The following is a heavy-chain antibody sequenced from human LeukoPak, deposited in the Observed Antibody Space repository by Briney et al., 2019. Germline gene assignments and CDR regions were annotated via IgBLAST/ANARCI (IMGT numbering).Heavy chain of an antibody. D-gene: IGHD3-3*01. J-gene: IGHJ4*02. Sequence: ASVKVSCKASGYTFTSYGISWVRQAPGQGLEWMRWISAYNGNTNYAQKLQGRVTMTTDTSTSTAYMELRSLRSDDTAVYYCAREGSVYDFWSGYSFAAVDYWGQGTLVTVSS. CDR3: AREGSVYDFWSGYSFAAVDY. CDR2: ISAYNGNT. CDR1: GYTFTSYG. V-gene: IGHV1-18*01.